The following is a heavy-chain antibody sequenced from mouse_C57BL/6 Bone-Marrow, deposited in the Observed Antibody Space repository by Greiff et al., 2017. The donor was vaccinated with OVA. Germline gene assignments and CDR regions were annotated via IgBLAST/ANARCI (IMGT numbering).Heavy chain of an antibody. J-gene: IGHJ3*01. CDR3: ARHQRVLGEFAY. Sequence: EVKLMESGGDLVKPGGSLKLSCAASGFTFSSYGMSWVRQTPDKRLEWVATISSGGSYTYYPDSVKGRFTISRDNAKNTLYLQMSSLKSEDTAMYYCARHQRVLGEFAYWGQGTLVTVSA. CDR2: ISSGGSYT. CDR1: GFTFSSYG. V-gene: IGHV5-6*01.